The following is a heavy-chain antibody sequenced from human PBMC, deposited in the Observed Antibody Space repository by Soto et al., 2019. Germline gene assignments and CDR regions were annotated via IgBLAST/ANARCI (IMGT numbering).Heavy chain of an antibody. CDR2: IYPGDSDT. D-gene: IGHD3-9*01. CDR1: GYSFTSYW. J-gene: IGHJ3*02. V-gene: IGHV5-51*01. Sequence: GESLKISCKGSGYSFTSYWIGWVRQMPGKGLEWMGIIYPGDSDTRYSPSFQGQVTISADKSISTAYLQWSSLKASDTAMYYCARQSGYYDILTGYNDAFDIWGQGTMVTVSS. CDR3: ARQSGYYDILTGYNDAFDI.